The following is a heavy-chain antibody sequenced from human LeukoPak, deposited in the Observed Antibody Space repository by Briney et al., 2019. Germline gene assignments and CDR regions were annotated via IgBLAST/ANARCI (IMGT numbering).Heavy chain of an antibody. CDR1: GGTFSSYA. CDR2: IIPIFGTA. D-gene: IGHD6-13*01. V-gene: IGHV1-69*05. CDR3: ARVRADSSSWVHNWFDP. J-gene: IGHJ5*02. Sequence: GSSVKVSCKASGGTFSSYAISWVRQAPGQGLEWMGGIIPIFGTANYAQKFQGRVTMTRNTSISTAYMELSSLRSEDTAVYYCARVRADSSSWVHNWFDPWGQGTLVTVSS.